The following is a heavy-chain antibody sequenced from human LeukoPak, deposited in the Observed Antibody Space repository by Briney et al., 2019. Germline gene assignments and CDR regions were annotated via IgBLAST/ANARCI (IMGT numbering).Heavy chain of an antibody. CDR1: GFTFSSYG. D-gene: IGHD4-17*01. CDR3: ATDNDYGDSFDY. V-gene: IGHV3-33*01. Sequence: GGSLRLSCAASGFTFSSYGMHWVRQAPGKGLEWVAVIWYDGSNKYYADSVKGRFTISRDNSKNTLYLQMNSLRAEDTAVYYCATDNDYGDSFDYWGQGTLVTVSS. J-gene: IGHJ4*02. CDR2: IWYDGSNK.